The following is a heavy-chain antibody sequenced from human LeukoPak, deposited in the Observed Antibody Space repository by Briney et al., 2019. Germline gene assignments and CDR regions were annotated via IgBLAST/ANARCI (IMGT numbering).Heavy chain of an antibody. CDR1: GYTFTSYD. Sequence: ASVKVSCKASGYTFTSYDINWVRQATAQGLEWMGWMNPNSGNTGYAQKFQGRVTMTRNTSISTPYMELSSLRSEDTAVYYCARFSGWSDIDYWGQGTLVTVSS. V-gene: IGHV1-8*01. D-gene: IGHD6-19*01. CDR2: MNPNSGNT. CDR3: ARFSGWSDIDY. J-gene: IGHJ4*02.